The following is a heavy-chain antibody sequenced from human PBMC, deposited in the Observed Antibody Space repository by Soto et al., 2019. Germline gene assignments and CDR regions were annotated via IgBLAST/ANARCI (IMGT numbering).Heavy chain of an antibody. V-gene: IGHV3-33*01. Sequence: QVRLVESGGGVVQPGRSLRLSCAASGFTFSSYGMHWVRQAPGKGLEWVAVIWYDGSNKYYADSVKGRFTISRDNSKNTLYLQMNSVRAEDTAVYYCARALGVYCGGDCALDYWGQGTLVTVSS. CDR3: ARALGVYCGGDCALDY. J-gene: IGHJ4*02. CDR1: GFTFSSYG. CDR2: IWYDGSNK. D-gene: IGHD2-21*02.